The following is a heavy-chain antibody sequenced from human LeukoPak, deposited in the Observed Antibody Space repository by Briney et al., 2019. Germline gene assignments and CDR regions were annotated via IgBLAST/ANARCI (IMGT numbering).Heavy chain of an antibody. CDR3: ATRGDSSGYYYGAFDY. Sequence: SETLSLTCAVYGGSFSGYYWSWIRQPPGKGLEWIGEINHSGSTNYNPSLKSRVTISVDTSKNQLSLRLSSVTAADTAVYYCATRGDSSGYYYGAFDYWGQGTLVTVSS. V-gene: IGHV4-34*01. J-gene: IGHJ4*02. CDR2: INHSGST. CDR1: GGSFSGYY. D-gene: IGHD3-22*01.